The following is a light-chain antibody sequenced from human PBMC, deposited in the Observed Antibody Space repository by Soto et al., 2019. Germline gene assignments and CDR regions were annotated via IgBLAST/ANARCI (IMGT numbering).Light chain of an antibody. CDR1: QSVSSSY. J-gene: IGKJ1*01. V-gene: IGKV3-20*01. Sequence: EIVLTQSPGTLSLSPGERATLSCRSSQSVSSSYLAWYQQKPGQAPRPLIYSASSRATGIPDRFSGSGSGTDVTFTISRLEPEDFPEYYCQQYCSSSWTFGQGPKVEIK. CDR3: QQYCSSSWT. CDR2: SAS.